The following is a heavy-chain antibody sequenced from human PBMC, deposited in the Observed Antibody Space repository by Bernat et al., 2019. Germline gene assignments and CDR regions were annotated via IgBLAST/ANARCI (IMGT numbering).Heavy chain of an antibody. CDR2: ISGSGDST. Sequence: EVQLVESGGGLVQPGGSLRLSCAASGFTFSSYEMNWVRQAPGKGLEWVSTISGSGDSTYYADSVKGRFTISRDNSKNTLFLQMNSLRAEDTALYYCAKDRRVVTGVGRQNFDHWGQGSLVTVSS. CDR1: GFTFSSYE. J-gene: IGHJ4*02. V-gene: IGHV3-23*04. CDR3: AKDRRVVTGVGRQNFDH. D-gene: IGHD2-21*02.